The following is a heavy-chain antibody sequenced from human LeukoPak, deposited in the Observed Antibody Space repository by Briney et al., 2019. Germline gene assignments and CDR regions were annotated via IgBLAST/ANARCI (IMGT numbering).Heavy chain of an antibody. D-gene: IGHD3-10*01. J-gene: IGHJ4*02. CDR3: AKDVRPRSKILGELGY. CDR1: GFILSSYA. Sequence: GGSLRLSCAASGFILSSYAMSWVRQAPGKGLEWVSAISGSGGSTYYADSVKGRFTISRDNSKNTLYLQMNSLRAEDTAVYYCAKDVRPRSKILGELGYWGQGTLVTVSS. V-gene: IGHV3-23*01. CDR2: ISGSGGST.